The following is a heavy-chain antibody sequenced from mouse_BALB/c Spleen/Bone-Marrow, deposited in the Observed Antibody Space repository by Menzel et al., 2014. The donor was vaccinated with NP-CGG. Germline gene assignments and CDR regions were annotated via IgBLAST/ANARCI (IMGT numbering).Heavy chain of an antibody. D-gene: IGHD2-4*01. J-gene: IGHJ3*01. V-gene: IGHV1-80*01. CDR1: GYAFSSYW. CDR3: ARSNDYDPRAY. CDR2: IYPGGGDT. Sequence: VQLQQSGAELVRPGSSVKISCKGSGYAFSSYWMNWVKQRPGQGLEWIGQIYPGGGDTNNNGKFKGKATLTADKSSTTVYMQLSSLTSEDSAVYFCARSNDYDPRAYGGQGTLVTVSA.